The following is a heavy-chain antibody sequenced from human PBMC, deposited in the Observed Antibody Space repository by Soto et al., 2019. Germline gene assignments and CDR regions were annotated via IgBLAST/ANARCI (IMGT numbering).Heavy chain of an antibody. D-gene: IGHD2-21*01. V-gene: IGHV3-21*01. Sequence: GVSLRLSFAASGFTFSSYSMNWVRQAPGKGLEWVSSISSSSSYIYYADSVKGRFTISRDNAKNSLYLQMNSLRAEDTAVYYCARDLFNKYLDYWGQGTQVTVSS. CDR3: ARDLFNKYLDY. J-gene: IGHJ4*02. CDR2: ISSSSSYI. CDR1: GFTFSSYS.